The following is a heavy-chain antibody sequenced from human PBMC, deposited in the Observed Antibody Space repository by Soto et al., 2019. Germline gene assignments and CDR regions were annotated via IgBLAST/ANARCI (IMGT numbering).Heavy chain of an antibody. D-gene: IGHD6-13*01. Sequence: QLQLQESGPGLVKPSETLSLTCTVSGDSIRSSSYWGWIRQPPGKGLEWIGSIYSTGNTYYNPSRNSQVTISVDTSKTQISLNVIPVTAADTAVYYCRRSSRYSTDVWGQGTTVTVSS. J-gene: IGHJ6*02. CDR3: RRSSRYSTDV. V-gene: IGHV4-39*01. CDR2: IYSTGNT. CDR1: GDSIRSSSY.